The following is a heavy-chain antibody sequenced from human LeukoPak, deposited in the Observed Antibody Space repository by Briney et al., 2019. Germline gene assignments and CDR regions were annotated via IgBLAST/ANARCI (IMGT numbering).Heavy chain of an antibody. D-gene: IGHD6-6*01. CDR1: GFTFSIYT. V-gene: IGHV3-21*01. CDR2: ISSGGTYI. J-gene: IGHJ6*02. CDR3: AREEDSSTIRSSHGMDV. Sequence: PGGSLRLSCATSGFTFSIYTMNWVRQAPGKGLEWVSCISSGGTYIYNADSVKGRFTISRDNAKNSLYLQMNNLRAEDTAVYYCAREEDSSTIRSSHGMDVWGQGTTVNVSS.